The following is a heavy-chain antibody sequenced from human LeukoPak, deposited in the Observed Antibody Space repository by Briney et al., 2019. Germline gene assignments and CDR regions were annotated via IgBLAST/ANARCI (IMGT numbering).Heavy chain of an antibody. CDR1: GFTFSSYG. D-gene: IGHD3-16*01. Sequence: GGSLRLSCAASGFTFSSYGMSWVRQAPGKGLEWGSAISGRGDNTYYVDSVKGRFTISRDNSKNTLYLQMNSLRAEDTALYYCAKDLSSWGPSSDAFDIWGQGTMVTVSS. CDR2: ISGRGDNT. J-gene: IGHJ3*02. V-gene: IGHV3-23*01. CDR3: AKDLSSWGPSSDAFDI.